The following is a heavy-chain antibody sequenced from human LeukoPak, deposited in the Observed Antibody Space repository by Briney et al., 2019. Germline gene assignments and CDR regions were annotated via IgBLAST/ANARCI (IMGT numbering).Heavy chain of an antibody. D-gene: IGHD1-20*01. V-gene: IGHV3-30*02. J-gene: IGHJ5*02. CDR3: AKDYGVTGTGGAWLDP. Sequence: GGSLRLSCAASGFTFSSYGMHWVRQAPGKGLEWAAFIRYDGSNKYYADSVKGRFTISRDNSKNTLYLQMNGLRPEDTAVYYCAKDYGVTGTGGAWLDPWGQGTLVTVSS. CDR1: GFTFSSYG. CDR2: IRYDGSNK.